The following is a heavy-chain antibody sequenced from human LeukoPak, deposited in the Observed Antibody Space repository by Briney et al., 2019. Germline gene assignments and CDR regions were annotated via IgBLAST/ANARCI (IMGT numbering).Heavy chain of an antibody. D-gene: IGHD6-6*01. Sequence: GGSLRLSCAASGFIFSSYWMSWVRQAPGKGLEWVANIKQDGSEKYYVDSVKGRFTISRDNAKNSLYLQMNSLRAEDTAVYYCARAVLAARFYLDYWGQGTLVTVSS. CDR3: ARAVLAARFYLDY. J-gene: IGHJ4*02. CDR2: IKQDGSEK. CDR1: GFIFSSYW. V-gene: IGHV3-7*01.